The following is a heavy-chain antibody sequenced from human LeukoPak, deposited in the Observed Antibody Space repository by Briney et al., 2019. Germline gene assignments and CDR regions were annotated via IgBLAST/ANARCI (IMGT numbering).Heavy chain of an antibody. Sequence: SQTLSLTCTVSGGSISSGSYYWSWIRQPAGKGLEWIGRIYTSGSTNYNPSLKSRVTISVDTSKNQFSLKLSSVTAADTAVYYCARQTGSGLFILPGGQGTLVTVSS. V-gene: IGHV4-61*02. CDR3: ARQTGSGLFILP. D-gene: IGHD3/OR15-3a*01. CDR2: IYTSGST. CDR1: GGSISSGSYY. J-gene: IGHJ4*02.